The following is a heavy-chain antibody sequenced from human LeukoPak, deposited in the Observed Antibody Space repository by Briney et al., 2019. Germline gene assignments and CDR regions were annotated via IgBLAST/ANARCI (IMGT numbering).Heavy chain of an antibody. CDR1: GFTVSSNF. Sequence: GSLRLSCAASGFTVSSNFMTWVRQAPGRGLEWVSVLCSVGTTYYADSVKGRFTISRDDSKNTLYLQMNSLRAEDTAMYYCARVGAAVTTVDSWGQGTLVTVSS. D-gene: IGHD4-17*01. V-gene: IGHV3-66*01. J-gene: IGHJ4*02. CDR3: ARVGAAVTTVDS. CDR2: LCSVGTT.